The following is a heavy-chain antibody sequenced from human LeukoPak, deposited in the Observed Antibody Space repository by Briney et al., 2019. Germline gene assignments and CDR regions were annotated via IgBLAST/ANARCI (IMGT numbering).Heavy chain of an antibody. CDR3: ARGWSGGDDN. V-gene: IGHV1-2*02. Sequence: ASVKVSCKTSGYVFSVHHLHWLRQAPGQEPEWIAWINPATGGTQYKQKFQGRINVTRDTSIRTTYMELSSLTSGDTAVYYCARGWSGGDDNWGQGTLVTVSS. CDR1: GYVFSVHH. CDR2: INPATGGT. D-gene: IGHD3-3*01. J-gene: IGHJ4*02.